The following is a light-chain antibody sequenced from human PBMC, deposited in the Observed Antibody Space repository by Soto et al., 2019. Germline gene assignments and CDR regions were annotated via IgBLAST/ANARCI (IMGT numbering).Light chain of an antibody. CDR2: GAS. CDR3: QQYDILPIT. J-gene: IGKJ5*01. V-gene: IGKV3-15*01. CDR1: QSVSSH. Sequence: ATLSLKKRETATLSCRASQSVSSHLAWYQQKPGQAPRLLIYGASSRATEIPGRFSGSGSGTEYTLTISSLQSEDFAVYYCQQYDILPITFGQVTLLEIK.